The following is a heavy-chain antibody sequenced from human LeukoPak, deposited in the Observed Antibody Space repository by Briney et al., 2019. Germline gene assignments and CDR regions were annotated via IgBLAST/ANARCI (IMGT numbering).Heavy chain of an antibody. V-gene: IGHV7-4-1*02. CDR2: INTNTENP. D-gene: IGHD2-8*01. J-gene: IGHJ4*02. CDR1: GYTFTSYY. CDR3: ARMGYCTRATCGGAFDF. Sequence: ASVTVSCKASGYTFTSYYMHWVRQAPGQGLEWMGWINTNTENPAYAQGFTGRFVFSLDISVSTAYLQISSLKAEDTAVYYCARMGYCTRATCGGAFDFWGQGTLVTVSS.